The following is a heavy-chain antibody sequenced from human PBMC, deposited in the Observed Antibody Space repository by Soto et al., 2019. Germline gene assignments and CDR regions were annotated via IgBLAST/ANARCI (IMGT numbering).Heavy chain of an antibody. CDR3: ARLEQWLVLGAFDI. Sequence: QVQLQESGPGLVKPSETLSLTCTVSGGSISSYYWSWIRQPPGKGLEWIGYIYYSGSTNYNPSLKSRVTXXGXTXXNQFSLKLSSVTAADTAVYYCARLEQWLVLGAFDIWGQGTMVTVSS. CDR2: IYYSGST. D-gene: IGHD6-19*01. V-gene: IGHV4-59*08. CDR1: GGSISSYY. J-gene: IGHJ3*02.